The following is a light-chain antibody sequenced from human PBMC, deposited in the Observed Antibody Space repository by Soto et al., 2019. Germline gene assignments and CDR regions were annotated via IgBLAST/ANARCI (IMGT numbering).Light chain of an antibody. CDR3: QSYDPSLSPSYV. CDR2: GNN. Sequence: QSVLTQPPSVSGAPGQRVTISCTGSSSNIGADHDVHWYQQLPGTAPKLLIYGNNNRPSGVPDRFSGSKSGTSASLAITGLQAEDAGDYYCQSYDPSLSPSYVFGTGTKLTVL. V-gene: IGLV1-40*01. CDR1: SSNIGADHD. J-gene: IGLJ1*01.